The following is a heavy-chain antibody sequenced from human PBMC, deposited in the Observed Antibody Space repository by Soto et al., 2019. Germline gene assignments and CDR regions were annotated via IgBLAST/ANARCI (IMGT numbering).Heavy chain of an antibody. V-gene: IGHV3-7*01. CDR1: GFTFSNYW. Sequence: GGSLRLSCAASGFTFSNYWMNWVRQAPGKGREWVANIKKDGRSEYYVVSVRGRFTIARDNANSSLYLEMNSPRADDTAVYYCARDSGNYRYFDYWGQGTLVTVSS. D-gene: IGHD1-26*01. J-gene: IGHJ4*02. CDR3: ARDSGNYRYFDY. CDR2: IKKDGRSE.